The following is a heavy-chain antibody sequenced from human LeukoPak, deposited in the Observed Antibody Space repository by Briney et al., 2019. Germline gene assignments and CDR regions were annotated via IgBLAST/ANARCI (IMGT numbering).Heavy chain of an antibody. V-gene: IGHV1-69*13. D-gene: IGHD2-2*01. CDR1: GGTFSSYA. CDR2: IIPIFGTA. Sequence: SVKVSCKASGGTFSSYAISWVRQAPGQGLEWMGGIIPIFGTANYAQKFQGRVTITADESTSTAYVELSSLRSEDTAVYYCAREGDSVVPAAIPLSAFDIWGQGTMVTVSS. J-gene: IGHJ3*02. CDR3: AREGDSVVPAAIPLSAFDI.